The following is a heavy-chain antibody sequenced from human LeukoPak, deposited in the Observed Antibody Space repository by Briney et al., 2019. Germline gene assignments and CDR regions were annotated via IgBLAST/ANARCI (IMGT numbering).Heavy chain of an antibody. V-gene: IGHV4-34*01. J-gene: IGHJ5*02. CDR3: ARRRGILWFGELRARFDP. CDR2: INHSGST. CDR1: GGSFSGYY. D-gene: IGHD3-10*01. Sequence: PSETLSLTCAVYGGSFSGYYWSWIRQPPGKGREWIGEINHSGSTNYNPSLKSRVTISVDTSKNQSSMKLSSVTAADTAVYYCARRRGILWFGELRARFDPWGQGTLVTVPS.